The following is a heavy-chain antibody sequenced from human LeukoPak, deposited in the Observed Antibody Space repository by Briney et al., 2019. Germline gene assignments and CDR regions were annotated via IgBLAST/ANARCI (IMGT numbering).Heavy chain of an antibody. CDR2: ISAYNGNT. CDR3: ARDRDDSSGYYPLTDLGY. V-gene: IGHV1-18*04. Sequence: GASVKVSCKASGYTFTGYYMHWVRQAPGQGLEWMGWISAYNGNTNYAQKLQGRVTMTTDTSTSTAYMELRSLRSDDTAVYYCARDRDDSSGYYPLTDLGYWGQGTLVTVSS. D-gene: IGHD3-22*01. CDR1: GYTFTGYY. J-gene: IGHJ4*02.